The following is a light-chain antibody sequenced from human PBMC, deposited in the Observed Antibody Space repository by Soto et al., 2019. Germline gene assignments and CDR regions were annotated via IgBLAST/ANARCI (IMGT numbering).Light chain of an antibody. J-gene: IGLJ3*02. CDR3: SSNISTASLRV. V-gene: IGLV2-14*01. CDR2: EVS. CDR1: SRDVGGSKF. Sequence: QSVLTQPASVSGSPGQSITISCTGTSRDVGGSKFVSWYQQHPGKAPKLIIYEVSNRPSGVSNRFSGSKSGNTASLTISGLQAEDDGDYYCSSNISTASLRVFGGGTKVTVL.